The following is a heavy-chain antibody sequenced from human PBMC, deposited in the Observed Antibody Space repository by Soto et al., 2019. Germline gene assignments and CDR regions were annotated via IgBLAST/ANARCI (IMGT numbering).Heavy chain of an antibody. D-gene: IGHD1-7*01. CDR2: IWYDGSNK. CDR3: SRELSLNYYYYYYGMDD. V-gene: IGHV3-33*01. J-gene: IGHJ6*02. Sequence: GGSLRLSCAASGFTFSSYGMHWVRQAPGKGLEWVAVIWYDGSNKYYSDSVKGRFTISRDNSKNTLYLQMNSLRTEDTAVYYCSRELSLNYYYYYYGMDDWGQGTTVTVSS. CDR1: GFTFSSYG.